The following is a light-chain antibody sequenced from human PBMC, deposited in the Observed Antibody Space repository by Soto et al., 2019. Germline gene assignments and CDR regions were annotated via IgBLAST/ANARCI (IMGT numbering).Light chain of an antibody. V-gene: IGKV1-5*03. CDR3: LQYQSYWT. J-gene: IGKJ1*01. Sequence: DIQMTQSPSTLSASVGDRVSITCRASQSISRQLAWYQQKPGKAPNLLIYQASNLETGFPSRFTGSGSGTEFTITISSLQPDDLSTYYCLQYQSYWTFGQGTKVEVK. CDR2: QAS. CDR1: QSISRQ.